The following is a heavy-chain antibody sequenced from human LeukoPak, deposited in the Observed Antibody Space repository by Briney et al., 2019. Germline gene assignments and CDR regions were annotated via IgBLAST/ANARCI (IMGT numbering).Heavy chain of an antibody. CDR3: ARDDCGDTCYPGGY. CDR1: GYTFTNYV. V-gene: IGHV1-3*01. Sequence: ASGKVSCKASGYTFTNYVVHWVRQAPGQRPEWMGWINDGNGDTKYSQNFQGRVTITRDTSASTAYMELSSLTSEDTALYYCARDDCGDTCYPGGYWGQGTLVTVSS. J-gene: IGHJ4*02. CDR2: INDGNGDT. D-gene: IGHD2-21*01.